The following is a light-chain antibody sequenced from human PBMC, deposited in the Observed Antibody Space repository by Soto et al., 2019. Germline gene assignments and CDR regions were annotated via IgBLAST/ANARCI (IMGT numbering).Light chain of an antibody. CDR3: AAWDDSLDGHVV. CDR1: SSNIGSNT. J-gene: IGLJ3*02. Sequence: QSVLTQPPSASGTPGQRVTISCSGSSSNIGSNTVSWFQQLPGRARTLLLYNNNHRPSGVPDRFSGSKSGTSASLASSGLQSEDEADYYCAAWDDSLDGHVVFGGGTKLTVL. V-gene: IGLV1-44*01. CDR2: NNN.